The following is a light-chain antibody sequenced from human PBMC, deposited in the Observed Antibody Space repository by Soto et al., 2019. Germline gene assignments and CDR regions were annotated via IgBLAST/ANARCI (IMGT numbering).Light chain of an antibody. CDR2: AAS. J-gene: IGKJ5*01. CDR3: QQSYSTSVT. CDR1: QSISSY. V-gene: IGKV1-39*01. Sequence: DIQMTQSASSQYASVGDRVSITCRASQSISSYLNWHQQKPGKAPKHLIYAASSLQTGVPSTFSGSGSGTDLTLTISSQQPEDFATYYCQQSYSTSVTFGQGTRLEIK.